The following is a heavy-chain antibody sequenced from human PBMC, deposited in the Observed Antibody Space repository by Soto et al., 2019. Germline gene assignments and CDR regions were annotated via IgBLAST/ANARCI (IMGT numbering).Heavy chain of an antibody. Sequence: SETLSLTCTVSGFSISRYYWSWIRQPPGKGLEWIGYIYYSGSTNYNPSLKSRVTISVDTSKNQFSLKLSSVTAADTAVYYCARVRVEGDYFDYWGQGTLVTVSS. CDR2: IYYSGST. D-gene: IGHD1-1*01. V-gene: IGHV4-59*01. J-gene: IGHJ4*02. CDR3: ARVRVEGDYFDY. CDR1: GFSISRYY.